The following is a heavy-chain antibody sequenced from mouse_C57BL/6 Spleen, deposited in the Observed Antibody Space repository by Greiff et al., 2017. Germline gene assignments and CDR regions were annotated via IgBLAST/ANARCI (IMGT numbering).Heavy chain of an antibody. CDR2: IWSGGST. CDR1: GFSLTSYG. V-gene: IGHV2-2*01. J-gene: IGHJ3*01. D-gene: IGHD2-2*01. Sequence: QVQLKESGPGLVQPSQSLSLTCTVSGFSLTSYGVHWVRQSPGKGLVWLGVIWSGGSTDYNAAFISRLSISKDNSKSQVFFKMNSLQADDTAIYYCARRGYKAWFAYWGQGTLVTVSA. CDR3: ARRGYKAWFAY.